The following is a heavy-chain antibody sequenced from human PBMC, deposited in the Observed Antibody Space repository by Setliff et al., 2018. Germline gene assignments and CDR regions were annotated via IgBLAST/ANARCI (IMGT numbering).Heavy chain of an antibody. Sequence: LRLSCEASGITFKNAWMTWVRQAPGKGPEWVGRIKSSREGATSDYGAPAKGRFTISRDDSKNMIYLQMNNLKSDDTGFYYCTTGPRDSRNYMTWLDSWGQGTLVTVSS. CDR3: TTGPRDSRNYMTWLDS. D-gene: IGHD4-4*01. CDR2: IKSSREGATS. V-gene: IGHV3-15*01. CDR1: GITFKNAW. J-gene: IGHJ5*01.